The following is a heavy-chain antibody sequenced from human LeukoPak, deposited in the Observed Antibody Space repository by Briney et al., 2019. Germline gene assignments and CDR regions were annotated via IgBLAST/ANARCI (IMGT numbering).Heavy chain of an antibody. CDR3: AREGSSWYYFDH. CDR1: GGSLSSGDYY. J-gene: IGHJ4*02. D-gene: IGHD6-13*01. Sequence: SETLSLTCTVSGGSLSSGDYYWSGIRQPPGKGLEWIGYIYYSGSTYYNPSLKRRVTISVDTSKNQFSLKLSSVTAADTAVYYCAREGSSWYYFDHWGQGTLVTVSS. CDR2: IYYSGST. V-gene: IGHV4-30-4*08.